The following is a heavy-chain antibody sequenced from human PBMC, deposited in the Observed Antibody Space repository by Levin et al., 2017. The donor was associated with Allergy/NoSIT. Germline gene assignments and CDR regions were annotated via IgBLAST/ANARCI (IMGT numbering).Heavy chain of an antibody. D-gene: IGHD3-16*02. Sequence: GGSLRLSCAASGFTFTSFGMSWVRQAPGKGLEWVANIKQDGSETYYVDSVKGRFTISRDNAKNSVYLQMNSLRVDDTAVYYCAREEGWGYPDGMDVWDQGTPVTVSS. CDR1: GFTFTSFG. J-gene: IGHJ6*02. V-gene: IGHV3-7*01. CDR2: IKQDGSET. CDR3: AREEGWGYPDGMDV.